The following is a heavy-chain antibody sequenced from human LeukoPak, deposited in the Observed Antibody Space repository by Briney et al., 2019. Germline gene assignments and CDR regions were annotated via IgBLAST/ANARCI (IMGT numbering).Heavy chain of an antibody. CDR3: ARGGVRPWYYLDY. CDR1: EFTFSNYA. J-gene: IGHJ4*02. Sequence: GGSLRLSCAASEFTFSNYAMSWVRQAPGKGLEWVSSVSGSGGSTSYADSVKGRFTISRDNSRNTLYLQMNSLRPGDTAVYYCARGGVRPWYYLDYWGQGTLVTVSS. CDR2: VSGSGGST. V-gene: IGHV3-23*01. D-gene: IGHD4-17*01.